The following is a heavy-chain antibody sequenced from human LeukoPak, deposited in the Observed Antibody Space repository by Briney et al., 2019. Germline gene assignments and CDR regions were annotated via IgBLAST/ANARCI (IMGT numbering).Heavy chain of an antibody. CDR2: ISSNGGST. CDR1: GFTFSSYA. V-gene: IGHV3-64*02. CDR3: ARDRDSYGSNGMDV. Sequence: GGSLRLSCAASGFTFSSYAMHWVRQAPGKGLEYVSAISSNGGSTCYADSVKGRFTISRDNSKNTLYLQMGSLRAEDTAVYYCARDRDSYGSNGMDVWGQGTTVTVSS. J-gene: IGHJ6*02. D-gene: IGHD5-18*01.